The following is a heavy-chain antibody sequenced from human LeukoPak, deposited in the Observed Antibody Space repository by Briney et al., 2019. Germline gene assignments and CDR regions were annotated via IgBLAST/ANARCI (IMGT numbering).Heavy chain of an antibody. CDR1: GFTVSSSY. V-gene: IGHV3-66*01. Sequence: DGSLRLSCAASGFTVSSSYMNWVRQAPGMGLEWVSLIFSGGGTYYADSVKGRFTISRDNSKNTLFLQMNSLRAEDTAVYYCARGGVVYPDSFDIWGRETMDTVSS. J-gene: IGHJ3*02. D-gene: IGHD2-15*01. CDR3: ARGGVVYPDSFDI. CDR2: IFSGGGT.